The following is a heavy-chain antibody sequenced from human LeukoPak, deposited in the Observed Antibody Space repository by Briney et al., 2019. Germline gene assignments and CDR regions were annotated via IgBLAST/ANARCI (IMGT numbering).Heavy chain of an antibody. CDR3: AKVNYYDSSGYYYGGAALDY. Sequence: GGSLRLSCAASGFTFSSYGMHWVRQAPGKGLEWVAFIRYDGSNKYYADSVKGRFTISRDNSKNTLYLQMNSLRAEDTAVYYCAKVNYYDSSGYYYGGAALDYWGQGTLVTVSS. J-gene: IGHJ4*02. CDR2: IRYDGSNK. V-gene: IGHV3-30*02. D-gene: IGHD3-22*01. CDR1: GFTFSSYG.